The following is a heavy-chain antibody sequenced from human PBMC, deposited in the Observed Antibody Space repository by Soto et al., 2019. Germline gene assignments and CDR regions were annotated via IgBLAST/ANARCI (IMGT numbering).Heavy chain of an antibody. V-gene: IGHV3-23*01. CDR2: ISGRSAVT. Sequence: EGQLLQSGGDLVLPGGSLRLSCAGSGLTLRSYAMTWIRQTPEKGLEWVSTISGRSAVTSYADSVNGRFAVSRDNSQYTVYLQMNSLRPYDTATYYCAEGGPFTGGFDPWGQGSLVTVSS. J-gene: IGHJ5*02. CDR3: AEGGPFTGGFDP. CDR1: GLTLRSYA. D-gene: IGHD3-16*01.